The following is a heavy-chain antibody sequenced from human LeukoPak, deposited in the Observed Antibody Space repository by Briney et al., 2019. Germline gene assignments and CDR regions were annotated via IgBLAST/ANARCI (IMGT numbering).Heavy chain of an antibody. CDR1: GGTFSSYA. J-gene: IGHJ4*02. CDR2: IIPIFGTT. V-gene: IGHV1-69*01. CDR3: ARDRGYQNYFDY. D-gene: IGHD3-10*01. Sequence: SVKVSCKASGGTFSSYATSWVRQAPGQGLEWMGGIIPIFGTTNYAQKFQGRVTITADESTSTAYMELSSLRSEDTAVYYCARDRGYQNYFDYWGQGTLVTVSS.